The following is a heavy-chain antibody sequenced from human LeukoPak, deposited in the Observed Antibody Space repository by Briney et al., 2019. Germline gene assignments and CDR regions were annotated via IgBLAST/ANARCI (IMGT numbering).Heavy chain of an antibody. V-gene: IGHV3-43*01. J-gene: IGHJ4*02. Sequence: GGSLRLSCAASGFTFDDYTMHWVRQAPGKSLEWGSLITWDSGTTYYKDSVKGRFTISRDNSKNSLYLQMNSLRTEDTALYYCAKGYSSGWYPFDYWGQGTLVTVSS. D-gene: IGHD6-19*01. CDR2: ITWDSGTT. CDR3: AKGYSSGWYPFDY. CDR1: GFTFDDYT.